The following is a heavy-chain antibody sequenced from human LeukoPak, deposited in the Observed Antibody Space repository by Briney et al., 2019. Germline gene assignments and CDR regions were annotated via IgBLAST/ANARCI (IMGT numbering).Heavy chain of an antibody. Sequence: GGSLRLSCAASGFTFSSYGMHWVRQAPGKGLEWVAVISYDGSNKYYADSVKGRFTISRDNSKNTLYLQMNSLRAEDTAVYYCARESYYDSSAIDYWGQGTLVTVSS. CDR3: ARESYYDSSAIDY. D-gene: IGHD3-22*01. CDR2: ISYDGSNK. V-gene: IGHV3-30*03. CDR1: GFTFSSYG. J-gene: IGHJ4*02.